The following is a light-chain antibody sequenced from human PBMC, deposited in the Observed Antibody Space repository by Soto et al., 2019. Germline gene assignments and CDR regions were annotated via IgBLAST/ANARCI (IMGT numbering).Light chain of an antibody. V-gene: IGLV3-21*02. CDR1: NIGNKN. J-gene: IGLJ2*01. Sequence: SYELIQPPSVSAAPGQTATITCGGNNIGNKNVYWYQQKPGQAPLLVIYDDSDRPSGIPERFSGSNSANTASLTIRGVGVGDEADYFCQVWDTSSDHVVFGGGTKVTVL. CDR2: DDS. CDR3: QVWDTSSDHVV.